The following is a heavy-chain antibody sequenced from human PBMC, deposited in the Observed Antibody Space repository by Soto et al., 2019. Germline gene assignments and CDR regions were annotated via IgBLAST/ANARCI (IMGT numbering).Heavy chain of an antibody. Sequence: QVQLVQSGAEVKRPGSSVKVSCKASGDMFRNSAFTWVRQAPGQGLAWMGVIIPLFRKTDVVQKFQGRVNLTADESTSSLYMEVSSLTSEDTAVYFCARARLSNGDPNIYFFYGLDVWGQGTTITVS. V-gene: IGHV1-69*01. CDR3: ARARLSNGDPNIYFFYGLDV. D-gene: IGHD3-10*01. CDR2: IIPLFRKT. J-gene: IGHJ6*02. CDR1: GDMFRNSA.